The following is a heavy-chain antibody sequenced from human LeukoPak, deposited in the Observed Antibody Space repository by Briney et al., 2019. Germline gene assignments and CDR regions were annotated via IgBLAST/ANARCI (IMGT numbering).Heavy chain of an antibody. D-gene: IGHD3-10*01. CDR3: ARATYYYGSGRAFDI. V-gene: IGHV4-30-2*01. CDR1: GGSISSGGYS. J-gene: IGHJ3*02. Sequence: SETLSLTCAVPGGSISSGGYSWSWIRQPPGKGLEWIGYIYHSGSTYYNPSLKSRVTISVDRSKNQFSLKLSSVTAADTAVYYCARATYYYGSGRAFDIWGQGTMVTVSS. CDR2: IYHSGST.